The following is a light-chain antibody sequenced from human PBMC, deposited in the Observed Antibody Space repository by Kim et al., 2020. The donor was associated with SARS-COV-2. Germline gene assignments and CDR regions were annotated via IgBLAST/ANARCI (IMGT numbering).Light chain of an antibody. CDR1: QSISSG. V-gene: IGKV3-15*01. Sequence: SQSPGERATPPCRASQSISSGLAWYQQKPGQAPRVLIYGASARATGIPASFSGSGSGTEFTLTISNLQSEDFAVYYCQQYAYWRAFGQGTRLEI. CDR2: GAS. J-gene: IGKJ5*01. CDR3: QQYAYWRA.